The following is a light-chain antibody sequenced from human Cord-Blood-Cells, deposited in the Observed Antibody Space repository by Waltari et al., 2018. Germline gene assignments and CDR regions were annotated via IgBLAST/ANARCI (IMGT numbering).Light chain of an antibody. V-gene: IGLV2-23*01. CDR1: SSDVGSYNL. Sequence: QSALTQPASVSGSPGQSITISCTGTSSDVGSYNLVSWYQQHPGKAPKLKIYEGSKRPSGVSNRFSGSKSGNTAFLTISGLQAEYEADYYCCSYAGSSTLVFGGGTKLTVL. J-gene: IGLJ2*01. CDR2: EGS. CDR3: CSYAGSSTLV.